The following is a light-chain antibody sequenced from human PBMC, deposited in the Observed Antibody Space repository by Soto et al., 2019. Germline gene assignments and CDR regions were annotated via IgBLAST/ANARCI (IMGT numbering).Light chain of an antibody. CDR3: LQDYNYPRT. CDR2: AAS. J-gene: IGKJ2*01. CDR1: QAIRTD. Sequence: AIPMTQSPSSLSASVGDRVAITCRASQAIRTDLVWFQQHPGKAPKLLIYAASTLQSGVPSRFSGSGSGTVFTLTISSLQPDDFATYYCLQDYNYPRTFGPGTRLEIK. V-gene: IGKV1-6*01.